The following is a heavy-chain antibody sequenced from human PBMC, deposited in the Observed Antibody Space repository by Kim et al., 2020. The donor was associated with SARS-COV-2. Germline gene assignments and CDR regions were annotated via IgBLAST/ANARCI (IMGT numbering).Heavy chain of an antibody. V-gene: IGHV3-23*01. D-gene: IGHD5-18*01. CDR2: ISGSGGST. CDR3: AKDRQLGFGDYDAFDI. J-gene: IGHJ3*02. CDR1: GFTFSSYA. Sequence: GGSLRLSCAASGFTFSSYAMSWVRQAPGKGLEWVSAISGSGGSTYYADSVKGRFTISRDNSKNTLYLQMNSLRAEDTAVYYCAKDRQLGFGDYDAFDIWGQGTMVTVSS.